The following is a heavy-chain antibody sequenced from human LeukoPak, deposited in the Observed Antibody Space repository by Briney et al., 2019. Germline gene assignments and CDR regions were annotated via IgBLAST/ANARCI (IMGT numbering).Heavy chain of an antibody. CDR2: TYNSGST. CDR1: GGSISGYY. D-gene: IGHD3-10*01. V-gene: IGHV4-59*08. CDR3: ARYGSGTYPRFDY. J-gene: IGHJ4*02. Sequence: SETLSLTCTVSGGSISGYYWSWIRQSPGKGLEWIAYTYNSGSTNYNPSLQSRVTISVDTSKNQFSLNPSSVTAADTAVYYCARYGSGTYPRFDYWGQGTLVTVSS.